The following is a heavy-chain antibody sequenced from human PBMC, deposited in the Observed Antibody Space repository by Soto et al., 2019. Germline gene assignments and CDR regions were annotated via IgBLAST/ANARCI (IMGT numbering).Heavy chain of an antibody. J-gene: IGHJ4*02. CDR3: ARVDDYGDYPTPGDAAQYFDY. D-gene: IGHD4-17*01. CDR1: GYTFTSYG. CDR2: ISAYNGNT. Sequence: ASVKVSCKASGYTFTSYGISWMRQAPGQGLEWMGWISAYNGNTNYAQKLQGRVTMTTDTSTSTAYMELRSLRSDDTAVYYCARVDDYGDYPTPGDAAQYFDYWGQGTLVTVSS. V-gene: IGHV1-18*01.